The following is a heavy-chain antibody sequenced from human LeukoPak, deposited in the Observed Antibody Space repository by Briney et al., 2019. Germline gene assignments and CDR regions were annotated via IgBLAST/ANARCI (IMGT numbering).Heavy chain of an antibody. Sequence: GGSLRLSCAASGFTFGSYLMNWVRQAPGKGLEWVSAIGGSGGSTYYADSVKGRFTISRDNSKNTLYLQMNSLRAEDTAVYYCAKHFNLGISTAGFDYWGQGTLVTVSS. D-gene: IGHD2-15*01. J-gene: IGHJ4*02. CDR1: GFTFGSYL. CDR2: IGGSGGST. V-gene: IGHV3-23*01. CDR3: AKHFNLGISTAGFDY.